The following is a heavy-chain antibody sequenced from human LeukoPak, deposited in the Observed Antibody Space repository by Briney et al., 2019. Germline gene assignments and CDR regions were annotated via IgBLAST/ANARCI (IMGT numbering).Heavy chain of an antibody. J-gene: IGHJ6*02. V-gene: IGHV3-23*01. CDR2: ISGSGGST. CDR1: GFTFSSYA. Sequence: GGSLRLSCAPSGFTFSSYAMSWVRQAPGKGLEWVSAISGSGGSTYYADSVKGRFTISRDNSKNTLYLQMNSLRAEDTAVYYCANGGPYYYGMDVWGQGTTVTVSS. D-gene: IGHD3-16*01. CDR3: ANGGPYYYGMDV.